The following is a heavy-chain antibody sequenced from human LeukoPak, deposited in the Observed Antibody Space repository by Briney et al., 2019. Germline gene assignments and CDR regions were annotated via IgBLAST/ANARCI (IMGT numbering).Heavy chain of an antibody. V-gene: IGHV3-21*01. Sequence: GGSLRLSCAASGFTFSSYSMNWVRQAPGKGLEWVSSISSSSSYIYYADSVKGRFTISRDNAKNSLYLQMNSLRAEDTAVYYCARDRNGGFPFDAFDIWGQGTMVTVSS. CDR1: GFTFSSYS. J-gene: IGHJ3*02. CDR2: ISSSSSYI. CDR3: ARDRNGGFPFDAFDI. D-gene: IGHD2-8*01.